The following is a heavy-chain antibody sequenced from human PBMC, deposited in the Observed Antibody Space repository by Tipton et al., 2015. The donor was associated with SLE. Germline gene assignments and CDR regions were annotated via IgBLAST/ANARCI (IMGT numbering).Heavy chain of an antibody. Sequence: TLSLTCTVSGGSVSSGSYYWSWIRQPPGKGLEWIGYIYYSGSTNYNPSLKSRVTISVDTSKNQFSLKLSSVTAADTAVYYCARDELTAGYFDLWGRGTLVTVSS. D-gene: IGHD7-27*01. CDR2: IYYSGST. J-gene: IGHJ2*01. V-gene: IGHV4-61*01. CDR3: ARDELTAGYFDL. CDR1: GGSVSSGSYY.